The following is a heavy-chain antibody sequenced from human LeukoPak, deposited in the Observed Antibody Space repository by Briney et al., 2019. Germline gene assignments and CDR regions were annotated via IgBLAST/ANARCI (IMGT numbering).Heavy chain of an antibody. Sequence: KPSETLSLTCTVSGGSISGYYWSWVRQPPGRGLEWIGYIHYSGSTNYNPSLKSRVTISVDTSKNQFSLKLSSVTAADTAVYYCARDRDGYNYYYGMDVWGQGTTVTVSS. CDR1: GGSISGYY. V-gene: IGHV4-59*01. J-gene: IGHJ6*02. CDR2: IHYSGST. CDR3: ARDRDGYNYYYGMDV. D-gene: IGHD5-24*01.